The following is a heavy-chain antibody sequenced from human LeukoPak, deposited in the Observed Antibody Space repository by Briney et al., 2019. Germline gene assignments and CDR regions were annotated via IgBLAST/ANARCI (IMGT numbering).Heavy chain of an antibody. Sequence: SETLSLTCTVSGGSISSYYWSWIRQPPGKGLEWIGYIYYSGSTNYNPSLKSRVTISVDTSKNQFSLKLSSVTAADTAVYYCARASPYYDIGGAYGMDVWGKGTTVTVSS. J-gene: IGHJ6*04. CDR3: ARASPYYDIGGAYGMDV. V-gene: IGHV4-59*01. CDR2: IYYSGST. CDR1: GGSISSYY. D-gene: IGHD3-9*01.